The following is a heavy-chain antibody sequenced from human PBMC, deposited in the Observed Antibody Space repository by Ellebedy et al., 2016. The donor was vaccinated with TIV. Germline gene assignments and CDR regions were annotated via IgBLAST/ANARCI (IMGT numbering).Heavy chain of an antibody. CDR1: GGTFSSYA. Sequence: SVKVSXXASGGTFSSYAISWVRQAPGQGLEWMGGIIPIFGTANYAQKFQGRVTITADKSTSTAYMELSSLRSEDTAVYYCARSSYYYGSGSYSAFEGRYGMDVWGQGTTVTVSS. CDR3: ARSSYYYGSGSYSAFEGRYGMDV. CDR2: IIPIFGTA. V-gene: IGHV1-69*06. J-gene: IGHJ6*02. D-gene: IGHD3-10*01.